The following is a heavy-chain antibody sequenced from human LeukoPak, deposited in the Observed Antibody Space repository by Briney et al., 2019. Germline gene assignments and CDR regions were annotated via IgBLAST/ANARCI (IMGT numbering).Heavy chain of an antibody. CDR3: ARNRGYYYDSSGIDY. D-gene: IGHD3-22*01. J-gene: IGHJ4*02. CDR2: INADGSST. CDR1: GFTFSSYW. Sequence: PGGSLRLSCAASGFTFSSYWMHWVRQAPGKGLVLVSRINADGSSTTYADSVKGRFTISRDNAKNTLYLQMNSLRAEDTAVYYCARNRGYYYDSSGIDYWGQGTLVTVSS. V-gene: IGHV3-74*01.